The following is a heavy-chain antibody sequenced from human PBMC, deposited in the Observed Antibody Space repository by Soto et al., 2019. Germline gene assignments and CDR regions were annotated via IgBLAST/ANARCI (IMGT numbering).Heavy chain of an antibody. CDR1: GGSISTYY. CDR3: ARPGLDMATTPFDY. V-gene: IGHV4-59*08. CDR2: IYYTGST. D-gene: IGHD5-12*01. J-gene: IGHJ4*02. Sequence: QVQLQESGPGLVKPSETLSLTCTVSGGSISTYYWNWIRQPPGKGLEWIGYIYYTGSTKYNPSLQSRVTXXVXTXXNQFSLKLSSVTAADTAVYYCARPGLDMATTPFDYWGQGTLVTVSS.